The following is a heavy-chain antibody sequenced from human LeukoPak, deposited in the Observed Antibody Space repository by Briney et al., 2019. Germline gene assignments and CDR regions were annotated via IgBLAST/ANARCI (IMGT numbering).Heavy chain of an antibody. Sequence: ASVKVSCKASGYTLTGYYMHWVRQAPGQGLEWMGWINPNSGGTNYAQKLQGRVTMTRDTSISTAYMELSRLRSDDTAVYYCARGKGIAARHFPDYWGQGTLVTVSS. D-gene: IGHD6-6*01. V-gene: IGHV1-2*02. CDR2: INPNSGGT. CDR3: ARGKGIAARHFPDY. J-gene: IGHJ4*02. CDR1: GYTLTGYY.